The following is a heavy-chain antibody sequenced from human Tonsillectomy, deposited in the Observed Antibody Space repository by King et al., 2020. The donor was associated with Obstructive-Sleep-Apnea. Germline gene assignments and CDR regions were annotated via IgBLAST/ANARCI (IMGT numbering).Heavy chain of an antibody. CDR3: ARGSAYGSGHYFHYGFDV. J-gene: IGHJ6*02. V-gene: IGHV3-30*04. CDR1: GFTFSNYA. CDR2: ISYDGNNQ. Sequence: VKLVESGGGVVLPGRSLRLSCAASGFTFSNYALHWVRQAPGKGLEWVALISYDGNNQDYADSVRGRFIVSRDDSEKTLYVQMNSLRGEDTAVYYCARGSAYGSGHYFHYGFDVXGQGTTVTVSS. D-gene: IGHD3-10*01.